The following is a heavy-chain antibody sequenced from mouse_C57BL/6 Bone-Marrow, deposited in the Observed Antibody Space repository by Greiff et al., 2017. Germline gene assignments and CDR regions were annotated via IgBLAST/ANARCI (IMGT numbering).Heavy chain of an antibody. D-gene: IGHD2-3*01. Sequence: EVKLMESGPGLVKPSQSLSLTCSVTGYSITSGYYWNWLRQFPGNKLEWMGYISYDGSNNSNPSLKNRISITRDTSKNQFFLKLNSVTTEDTATYYCARGLLTWFAYWGQGTLVTVSA. J-gene: IGHJ3*01. V-gene: IGHV3-6*01. CDR3: ARGLLTWFAY. CDR1: GYSITSGYY. CDR2: ISYDGSN.